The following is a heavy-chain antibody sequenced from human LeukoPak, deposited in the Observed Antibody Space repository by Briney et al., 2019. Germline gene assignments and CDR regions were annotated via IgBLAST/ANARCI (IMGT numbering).Heavy chain of an antibody. J-gene: IGHJ4*02. CDR2: ISSSGSTI. CDR1: GFTFSDYY. CDR3: ARDSRSSDWMGDFDY. V-gene: IGHV3-11*01. D-gene: IGHD6-19*01. Sequence: GGSLRLSCAASGFTFSDYYMSWIRQAPGKGLEWLSYISSSGSTIYYADSVKGRFTISRDNAKNSLYLQMNSLRAEDTAVYYCARDSRSSDWMGDFDYWGQGTLVTVSS.